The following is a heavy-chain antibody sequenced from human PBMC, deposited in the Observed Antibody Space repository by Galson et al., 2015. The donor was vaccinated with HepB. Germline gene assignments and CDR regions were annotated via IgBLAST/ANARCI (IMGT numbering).Heavy chain of an antibody. Sequence: SVKVSCKASGGTFSTTVSWVRQDPGQGLKWMGGINPIFGTTNYAQKFQGRVTITTDESTSTVYMELSSLRSDDTAVYYCAREGSGDIVVVPAAPGYYYGMDVWGQGTTVTVSS. CDR2: INPIFGTT. J-gene: IGHJ6*02. CDR3: AREGSGDIVVVPAAPGYYYGMDV. CDR1: GGTFSTT. V-gene: IGHV1-69*05. D-gene: IGHD2-2*01.